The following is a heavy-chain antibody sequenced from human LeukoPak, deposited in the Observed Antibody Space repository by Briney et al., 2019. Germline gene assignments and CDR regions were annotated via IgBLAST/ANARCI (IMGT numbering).Heavy chain of an antibody. V-gene: IGHV4-34*01. CDR1: GGSFSGYY. CDR3: ASTDRQLWSLGLSYFDY. Sequence: SETLSLTCAVYGGSFSGYYWSWIRQPPGKGLEWIGEINHSGSTNYNPSLKSRVTISVDTSKNQFSLKLSSVTAADTAVYYCASTDRQLWSLGLSYFDYWGQGTLVTVSS. CDR2: INHSGST. J-gene: IGHJ4*02. D-gene: IGHD5-18*01.